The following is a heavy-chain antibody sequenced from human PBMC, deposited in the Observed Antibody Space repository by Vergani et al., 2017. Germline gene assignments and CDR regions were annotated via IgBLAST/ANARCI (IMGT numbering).Heavy chain of an antibody. CDR2: ISSSGSTI. CDR1: GFTFSSYE. J-gene: IGHJ4*02. D-gene: IGHD3-16*02. Sequence: EVQLVESGGGLVQPGGSLRLSCAASGFTFSSYEMNWVRQAPGKGLEWVSYISSSGSTIYYADSVKGRFTISRDNAKNSLYLQMNSLRAEDTAVYYCARGEDGMTPLSDYWGQGTLVTVSS. CDR3: ARGEDGMTPLSDY. V-gene: IGHV3-48*03.